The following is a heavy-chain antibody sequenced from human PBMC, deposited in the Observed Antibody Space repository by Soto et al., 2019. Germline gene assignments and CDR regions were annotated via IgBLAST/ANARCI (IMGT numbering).Heavy chain of an antibody. V-gene: IGHV3-30*04. Sequence: GGSLRLSCASSGFSFGDFAMHWVRQAPGKGLEWVAVISHDEKNEHYADSVKGRFTISRDNSRNTLFLQMNSLRPEDTSEYYYTRVGVGYSLGSGYDYWGPGALVTVSS. CDR2: ISHDEKNE. D-gene: IGHD5-18*01. J-gene: IGHJ4*02. CDR3: TRVGVGYSLGSGYDY. CDR1: GFSFGDFA.